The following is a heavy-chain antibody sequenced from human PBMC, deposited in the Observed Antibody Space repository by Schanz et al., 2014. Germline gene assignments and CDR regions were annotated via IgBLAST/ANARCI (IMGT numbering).Heavy chain of an antibody. CDR1: GFTFDKYA. D-gene: IGHD2-2*01. CDR2: ISWNSGTI. J-gene: IGHJ5*02. Sequence: EVQLLESGGGLVQPGKSLRLSCAASGFTFDKYAMHWVRQAPGKGLEWVSVISWNSGTIGYADSVKGRFTISRDNAKNSLFLQMNSLRAEDTAVYYCARAGYDADNWFDPWGQGTLVTGSS. V-gene: IGHV3-9*01. CDR3: ARAGYDADNWFDP.